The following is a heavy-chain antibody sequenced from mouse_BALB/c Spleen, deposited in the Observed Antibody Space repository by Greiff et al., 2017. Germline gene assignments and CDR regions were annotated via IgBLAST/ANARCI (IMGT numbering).Heavy chain of an antibody. D-gene: IGHD2-4*01. CDR2: ISSGGGST. CDR1: GFAFSSYD. Sequence: EVQGVESGGGLVKPGGSLKLSCAASGFAFSSYDMSWVRQTPEKRLEWVAYISSGGGSTYYPDTVKGRFTISRDNAKNTLYLQMSSLKSEDTAMYYCARHEDYDGFAYWGQGTLVTVSA. CDR3: ARHEDYDGFAY. J-gene: IGHJ3*01. V-gene: IGHV5-12-1*01.